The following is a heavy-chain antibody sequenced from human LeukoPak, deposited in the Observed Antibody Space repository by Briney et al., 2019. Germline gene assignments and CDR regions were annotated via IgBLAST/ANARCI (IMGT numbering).Heavy chain of an antibody. Sequence: SETLSLTCTVSGGSISSSSYYWGWIRQPPGKGLEWIGSIYYSGSTYYNPSLKSRVTISVDTSKNQFSLKLSSVTAADTAVYYCASENVEMAINWFDPWGQGTLVTVSS. CDR2: IYYSGST. CDR1: GGSISSSSYY. V-gene: IGHV4-39*07. D-gene: IGHD5-24*01. J-gene: IGHJ5*02. CDR3: ASENVEMAINWFDP.